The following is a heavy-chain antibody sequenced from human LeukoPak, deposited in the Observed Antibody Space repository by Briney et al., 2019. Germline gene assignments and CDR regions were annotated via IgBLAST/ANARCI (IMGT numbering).Heavy chain of an antibody. CDR3: VVGGAGGGYFPN. Sequence: GGSLRLSCVVSEFSFDSSTMSWVRQAAGKGLEWVAKMKEDGSDEKYVDSVKGRFTISRDNAKTSLYLQMNSLRPEDTAVYFCVVGGAGGGYFPNWGQGSLVIVSS. D-gene: IGHD3-16*01. V-gene: IGHV3-7*01. CDR2: MKEDGSDE. CDR1: EFSFDSST. J-gene: IGHJ1*01.